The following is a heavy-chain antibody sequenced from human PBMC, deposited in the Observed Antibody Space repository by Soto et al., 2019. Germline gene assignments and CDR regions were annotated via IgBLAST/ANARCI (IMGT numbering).Heavy chain of an antibody. CDR1: GFTFSSYN. CDR3: AKRRGGNPDDWFDP. V-gene: IGHV3-30*18. J-gene: IGHJ5*02. CDR2: ISNDGGNK. Sequence: PGGSLRLSCAASGFTFSSYNMHWVRQAPGKGLEWVALISNDGGNKHYADSVKGRFTSSRDNSKNTLYLQMNSLRTEDTAVYYCAKRRGGNPDDWFDPWGQGTLVTVSS. D-gene: IGHD2-15*01.